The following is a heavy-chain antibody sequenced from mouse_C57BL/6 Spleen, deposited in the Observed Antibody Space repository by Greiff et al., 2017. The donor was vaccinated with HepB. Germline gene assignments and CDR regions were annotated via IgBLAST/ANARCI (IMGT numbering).Heavy chain of an antibody. CDR3: ARCLYGSSLDY. CDR1: GYAFSSSW. D-gene: IGHD1-1*01. Sequence: QVQLQQSGPELVKPGASVKISCKASGYAFSSSWMNWVKQRPGKGLEWIGRIYPGDGDTNYNGKFKGKATLTADKSSSTAYMQLSSLTSEDSAVYFCARCLYGSSLDYWGQGTTLTVSS. V-gene: IGHV1-82*01. J-gene: IGHJ2*01. CDR2: IYPGDGDT.